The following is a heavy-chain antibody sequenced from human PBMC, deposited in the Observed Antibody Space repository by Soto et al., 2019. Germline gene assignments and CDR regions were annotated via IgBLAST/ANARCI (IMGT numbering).Heavy chain of an antibody. CDR1: GFTFSDYY. V-gene: IGHV3-11*01. CDR3: ASEYHPREY. J-gene: IGHJ4*02. Sequence: GRSLRLSCAASGFTFSDYYMCWIRQALGKGLEWVSYISSSGNTIKYADSVKGRFTISRDNAKNSLYLQMNSLRAEDTAVYYCASEYHPREYWGQGTLVTVSS. CDR2: ISSSGNTI.